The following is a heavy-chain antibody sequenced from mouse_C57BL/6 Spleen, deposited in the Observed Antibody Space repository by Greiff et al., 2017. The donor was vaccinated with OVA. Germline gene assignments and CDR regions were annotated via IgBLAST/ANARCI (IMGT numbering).Heavy chain of an antibody. J-gene: IGHJ2*01. CDR1: GYTFTSYW. CDR3: ARGGYYFDY. V-gene: IGHV1-55*01. CDR2: IYPGSGST. Sequence: QVHVKQPGAELVKPGASVKMSCKASGYTFTSYWITWVKQRPGQGLEWIGDIYPGSGSTNYNEKFKSKATLTVDTSSSTAYMQLSSLTSEDSAVYYWARGGYYFDYWGQGTTLTVSS.